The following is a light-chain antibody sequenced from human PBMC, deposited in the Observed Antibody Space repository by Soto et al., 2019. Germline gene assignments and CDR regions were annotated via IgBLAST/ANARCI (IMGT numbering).Light chain of an antibody. J-gene: IGKJ1*01. CDR2: WAS. Sequence: DIVMTQSPEXLAVSLGERATINCKSSQSVLYSSNNKNYLAWYQQKPGQPPKLLIYWASTRESGVPDRFSGSGSGTDFTLSISSLQAEDVAVYYCQQYYTALWTFGQGTKVEIK. CDR1: QSVLYSSNNKNY. CDR3: QQYYTALWT. V-gene: IGKV4-1*01.